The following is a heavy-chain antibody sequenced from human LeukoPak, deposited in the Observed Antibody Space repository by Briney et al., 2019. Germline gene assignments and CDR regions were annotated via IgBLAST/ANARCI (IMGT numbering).Heavy chain of an antibody. CDR1: GFTFSSYW. CDR2: ITSGGSRT. D-gene: IGHD4-11*01. V-gene: IGHV3-74*01. J-gene: IGHJ4*02. Sequence: GGPLRLSCAASGFTFSSYWMHWVRQAPGKGLVWVSRITSGGSRTIYADSVKGRFTISRDNAKNTLYLQLNSLRADDTAVYYCARDLNTYSADYWGQGTLVTVSS. CDR3: ARDLNTYSADY.